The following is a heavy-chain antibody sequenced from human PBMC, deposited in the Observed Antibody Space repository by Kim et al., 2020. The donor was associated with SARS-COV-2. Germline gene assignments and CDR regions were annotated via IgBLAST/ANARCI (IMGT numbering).Heavy chain of an antibody. V-gene: IGHV3-74*01. J-gene: IGHJ4*02. CDR1: GFTFSSYW. Sequence: GGSLRLSCAASGFTFSSYWMHWVRQAPGKGLVWVSRINSDGSSTSYADSVKGRFTISRDNAKNTLYLQMNSLRAEDTAVYYCARGGGYSSGWYAYWGQGTLVTVSS. CDR2: INSDGSST. D-gene: IGHD6-19*01. CDR3: ARGGGYSSGWYAY.